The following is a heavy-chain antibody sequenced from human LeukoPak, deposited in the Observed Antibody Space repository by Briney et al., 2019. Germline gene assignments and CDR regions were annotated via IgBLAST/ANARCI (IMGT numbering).Heavy chain of an antibody. CDR1: GFTFSSYS. J-gene: IGHJ4*02. V-gene: IGHV3-21*04. CDR2: ISSSSSYI. D-gene: IGHD6-19*01. CDR3: ARAQAVAGLDY. Sequence: GGSLRLSCAASGFTFSSYSMNWVRQAPGKGLEWVSSISSSSSYICYADSVKGRFTISRDNAKNSLYLQMNSLRAEDTAVYYCARAQAVAGLDYWGQGTLVTVSS.